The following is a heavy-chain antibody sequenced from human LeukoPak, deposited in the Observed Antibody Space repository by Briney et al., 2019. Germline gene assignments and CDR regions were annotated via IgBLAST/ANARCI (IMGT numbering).Heavy chain of an antibody. CDR1: GFTFSGFW. CDR3: ARGHHTRGVYDY. D-gene: IGHD3-10*01. CDR2: INQDESQK. V-gene: IGHV3-7*01. J-gene: IGHJ4*02. Sequence: GGSRRLSCAASGFTFSGFWMKWVRQAPGKGLEWVANINQDESQKYYVDSVKGRFTISRDNAKNSLYLQMNSLRAEDTAVYYCARGHHTRGVYDYWGQGTLVTVSS.